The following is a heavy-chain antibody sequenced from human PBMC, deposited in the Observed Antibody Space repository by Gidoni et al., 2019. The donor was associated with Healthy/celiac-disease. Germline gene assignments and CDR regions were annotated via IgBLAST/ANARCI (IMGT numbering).Heavy chain of an antibody. CDR3: ARAGRRCSSTSCYPGSWFDP. J-gene: IGHJ5*02. Sequence: QVQLVQSGAEVKKPGASVKVSCKASGYTFTGYYMHWVRQAPGQGLEWMGWINPNSGGTNHAQKFQGRVTMTRDTSISTAYMELSRLRSDDTAVYYCARAGRRCSSTSCYPGSWFDPWGQGTLVTVSS. CDR1: GYTFTGYY. CDR2: INPNSGGT. D-gene: IGHD2-2*01. V-gene: IGHV1-2*02.